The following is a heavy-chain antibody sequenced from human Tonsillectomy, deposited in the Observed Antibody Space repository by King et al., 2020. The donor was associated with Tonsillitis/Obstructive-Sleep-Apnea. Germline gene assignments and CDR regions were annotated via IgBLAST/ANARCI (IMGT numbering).Heavy chain of an antibody. V-gene: IGHV3-74*01. J-gene: IGHJ5*02. CDR2: IRPDGSGS. CDR3: ARDEVFGSGSCGT. Sequence: VQLVESGGDLVQPGGSLRLSCTASGFTFSNHWMHWVRQVPGKGLEWVSRIRPDGSGSNYADSVKGRFTISRENAKNTLYLQMNSLRDEDTAVYYCARDEVFGSGSCGTWGQGTLVTVSS. D-gene: IGHD3-10*01. CDR1: GFTFSNHW.